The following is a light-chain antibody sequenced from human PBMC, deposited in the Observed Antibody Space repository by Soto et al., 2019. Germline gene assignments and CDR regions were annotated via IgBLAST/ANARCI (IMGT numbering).Light chain of an antibody. CDR3: QQSFTTPLT. V-gene: IGKV1-39*01. CDR1: QSIGRF. CDR2: VAS. J-gene: IGKJ4*01. Sequence: DIQMTQSPSSLSASVGDRVTITCRASQSIGRFLNWHQQKPGRAPNVLINVASTLRSGVPSRFSGSGSGTDFNLTIKSMATEDFATYSCQQSFTTPLTFGGGTKVDIK.